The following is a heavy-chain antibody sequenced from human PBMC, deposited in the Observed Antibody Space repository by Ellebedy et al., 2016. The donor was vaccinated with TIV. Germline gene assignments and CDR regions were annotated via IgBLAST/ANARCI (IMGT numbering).Heavy chain of an antibody. CDR1: GFSFSSYW. CDR2: IKQEGYEQ. J-gene: IGHJ4*02. D-gene: IGHD3-10*01. CDR3: ARDQGWATPGSTRFDY. Sequence: GESLKISCVASGFSFSSYWMSWVRQTPGKGLEWVANIKQEGYEQSYVDSVEGRFTISRDNAKSSLYLQMTSLRAEDTAVYYCARDQGWATPGSTRFDYWGQGTLVTVSS. V-gene: IGHV3-7*01.